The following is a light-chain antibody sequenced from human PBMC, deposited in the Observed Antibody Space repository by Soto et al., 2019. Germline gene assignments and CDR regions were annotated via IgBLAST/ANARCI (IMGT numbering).Light chain of an antibody. CDR1: TSDVGGFNY. CDR3: SSYTSSSTWV. V-gene: IGLV2-14*01. J-gene: IGLJ3*02. Sequence: QSVLTQPASVSXSPGQSITISCTGTTSDVGGFNYVSWYQQHPGKAPKLMIFEVSNRPSGVSNRFSGSKSGNTASLNISGLQAEDEADYYCSSYTSSSTWVFGGGTKLTVL. CDR2: EVS.